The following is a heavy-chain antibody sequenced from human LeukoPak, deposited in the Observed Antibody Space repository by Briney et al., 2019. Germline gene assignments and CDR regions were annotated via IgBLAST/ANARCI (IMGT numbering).Heavy chain of an antibody. D-gene: IGHD2-8*01. V-gene: IGHV4-31*03. J-gene: IGHJ3*02. Sequence: SQSLSLTCTVSGGSIRSGDYYWSWIRQHPGKGLEWIGYIDYSGSTYYNPSLKRRVTISVDTSKNQFSLNLSSVTAADTAVYYCARDDKYCTKSVCYPGAFDIWGQGITVTVSS. CDR2: IDYSGST. CDR3: ARDDKYCTKSVCYPGAFDI. CDR1: GGSIRSGDYY.